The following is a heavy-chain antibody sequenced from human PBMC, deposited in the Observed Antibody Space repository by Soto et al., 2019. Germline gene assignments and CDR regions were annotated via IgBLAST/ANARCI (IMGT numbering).Heavy chain of an antibody. V-gene: IGHV5-10-1*01. Sequence: GESLKISCKGSGYSFAGYWITWVRQKPGKGLEWMGRIDPSDSQTYYSPSFRGHVTISVTKSITTVFLQWSSLRASDTAMYYCARQIYNSDTGPNFQYYFDSWGQGTPVTVSS. CDR2: IDPSDSQT. D-gene: IGHD3-22*01. J-gene: IGHJ4*02. CDR1: GYSFAGYW. CDR3: ARQIYNSDTGPNFQYYFDS.